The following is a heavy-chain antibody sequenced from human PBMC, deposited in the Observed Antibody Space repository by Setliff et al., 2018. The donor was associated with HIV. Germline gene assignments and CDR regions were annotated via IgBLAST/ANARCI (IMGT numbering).Heavy chain of an antibody. Sequence: SETLSLTCSVSGGSISSYYWSWIRQPPGKGLEWIGDIYYSGMTNYNPSLQSRVTISIDTSRNQFSLTVSSVTAADTAVYYCARGRGSSSSWPIDYWGQGTLVTVSS. D-gene: IGHD6-13*01. CDR2: IYYSGMT. V-gene: IGHV4-59*12. CDR3: ARGRGSSSSWPIDY. CDR1: GGSISSYY. J-gene: IGHJ4*02.